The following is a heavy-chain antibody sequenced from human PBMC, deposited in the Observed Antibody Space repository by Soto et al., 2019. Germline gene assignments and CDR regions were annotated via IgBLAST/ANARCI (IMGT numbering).Heavy chain of an antibody. CDR3: FGVMAATLDY. V-gene: IGHV4-39*01. CDR2: LYYRGAT. D-gene: IGHD2-21*02. CDR1: GGSIKNTNYH. Sequence: SETLSLTCSVSGGSIKNTNYHWGWIRQPPGKGLEWIGTLYYRGATDYNPSLKTRVTISVDTSKNQLSLSLSSLTASDTAVYYCFGVMAATLDYWGQGTLVTVSS. J-gene: IGHJ4*01.